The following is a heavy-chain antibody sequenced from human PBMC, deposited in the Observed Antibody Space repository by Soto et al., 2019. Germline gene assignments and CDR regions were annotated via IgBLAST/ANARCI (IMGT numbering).Heavy chain of an antibody. V-gene: IGHV3-23*01. CDR2: ISGSGGST. CDR1: GFTFIRYA. CDR3: AKGRGSYPLYYGMDV. D-gene: IGHD1-26*01. J-gene: IGHJ6*02. Sequence: GGSLRLSCAASGFTFIRYAMSWGRQAPGKGLEWVSAISGSGGSTYYADSVKGRFTISRDNSKNTLYLQMNSLRAEDTAVYYCAKGRGSYPLYYGMDVWGQGTTVTVSS.